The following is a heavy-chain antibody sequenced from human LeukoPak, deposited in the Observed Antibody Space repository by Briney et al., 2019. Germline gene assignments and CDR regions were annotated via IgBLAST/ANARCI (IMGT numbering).Heavy chain of an antibody. CDR1: GGSFRGYD. CDR3: ARRGMATTTVFDY. CDR2: INHSRRT. V-gene: IGHV4-34*01. J-gene: IGHJ4*02. Sequence: PSETLSLASAVYGGSFRGYDWSWIRQPPGKGMEWIGEINHSRRTKFNPSLKWRVTISVDPCKNQLSLKLSRASAADPAVYYCARRGMATTTVFDYCGEGTLVTVS. D-gene: IGHD5-24*01.